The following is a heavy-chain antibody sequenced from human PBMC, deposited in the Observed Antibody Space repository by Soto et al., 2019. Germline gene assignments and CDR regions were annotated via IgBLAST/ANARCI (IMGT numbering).Heavy chain of an antibody. CDR2: FITILDMA. V-gene: IGHV1-69*02. CDR3: AITYCRDNSCPRDFDF. Sequence: QVQVVQSGAEVKKPESSVKVSCKPSGGTFNTYTVNWVRLAPGHGLEWMGRFITILDMANYAQKFQDRVNINTTRSTFTAYMELNSLTSDDTALYYCAITYCRDNSCPRDFDFWGPGTRVTVSS. CDR1: GGTFNTYT. J-gene: IGHJ4*02. D-gene: IGHD2-21*01.